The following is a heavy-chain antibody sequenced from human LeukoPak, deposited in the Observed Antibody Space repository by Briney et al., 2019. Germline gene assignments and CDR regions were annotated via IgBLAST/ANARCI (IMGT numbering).Heavy chain of an antibody. CDR3: ARSTLRYFEYGYYYGLDV. V-gene: IGHV1-69*13. Sequence: SVKVSCKASGGTFISYAIYWVRQAPGQGLEWMGGIIPIFGTANYAQKFQGRVTITADESTRTAYMELSSLRSEDTAVYYCARSTLRYFEYGYYYGLDVWGQGTMVTVSS. CDR1: GGTFISYA. J-gene: IGHJ6*02. CDR2: IIPIFGTA. D-gene: IGHD3-9*01.